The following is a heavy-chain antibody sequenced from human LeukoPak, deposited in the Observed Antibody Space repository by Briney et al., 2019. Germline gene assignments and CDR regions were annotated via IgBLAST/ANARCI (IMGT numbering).Heavy chain of an antibody. CDR1: GFTFSDYY. CDR2: ISSSGSTI. V-gene: IGHV3-11*01. D-gene: IGHD3-10*01. CDR3: ARVQVRGVIIVGPSTVYGMDV. Sequence: GGSLRLSCAASGFTFSDYYMSWIRQAPGKGLEWVSYISSSGSTIYYADSVKGRFTISRDNAKNSLYLQMNSLRAEDTAVYYCARVQVRGVIIVGPSTVYGMDVWGQGTTVTVSS. J-gene: IGHJ6*02.